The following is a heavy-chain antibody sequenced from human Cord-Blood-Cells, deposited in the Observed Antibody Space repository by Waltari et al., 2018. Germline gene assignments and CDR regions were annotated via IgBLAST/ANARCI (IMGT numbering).Heavy chain of an antibody. V-gene: IGHV3-30*18. CDR3: AKDPGGYSGYDYPHFDY. CDR1: GFTFSSYG. J-gene: IGHJ4*02. Sequence: QVQLVESGGGVVQPGRSLRLSCAASGFTFSSYGMHWVRQAPGKGLEWVAVISYDGSNKYYADSVKGRFTSSRDNSKNTLYLQMNSLRAEDTAVYYCAKDPGGYSGYDYPHFDYWGQGTLVTVSS. D-gene: IGHD5-12*01. CDR2: ISYDGSNK.